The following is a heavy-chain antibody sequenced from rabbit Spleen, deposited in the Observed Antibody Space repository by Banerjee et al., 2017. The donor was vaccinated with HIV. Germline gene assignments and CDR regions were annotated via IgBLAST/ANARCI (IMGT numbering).Heavy chain of an antibody. Sequence: QEQLVESGGGLVQPEGSLTLTCTASGFSFSSSYYMCWVRQAPGKGLEWIACIYTGSSGSTYYASWAKGRFTISKTSSTTVTLQMTSLTAADTATYFCARNGDAGSNYQMFYFNLWGQGTLVTVS. CDR1: GFSFSSSYY. CDR2: IYTGSSGST. J-gene: IGHJ4*01. V-gene: IGHV1S45*01. D-gene: IGHD4-2*01. CDR3: ARNGDAGSNYQMFYFNL.